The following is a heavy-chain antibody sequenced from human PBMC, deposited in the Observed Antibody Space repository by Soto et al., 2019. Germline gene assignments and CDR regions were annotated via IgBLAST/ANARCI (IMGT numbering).Heavy chain of an antibody. CDR1: GFMFSSYA. D-gene: IGHD2-15*01. CDR2: ITGGGGNT. V-gene: IGHV3-23*01. CDR3: ANKRWDVYADNGSRYSHYGMDV. J-gene: IGHJ6*02. Sequence: LRLSCVASGFMFSSYAMSWVRQAPGKGLEWVSGITGGGGNTFYVDSVKGRFTISRDNAKNTLYLQMQSLGDEDTARYFCANKRWDVYADNGSRYSHYGMDVWGQGTTVTVSS.